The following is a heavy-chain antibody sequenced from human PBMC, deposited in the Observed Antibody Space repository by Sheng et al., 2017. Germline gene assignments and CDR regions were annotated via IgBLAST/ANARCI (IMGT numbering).Heavy chain of an antibody. J-gene: IGHJ6*02. D-gene: IGHD3-22*01. Sequence: QVQLVQSGAEVKKPGSSVKVSCKASGGTFSSYAISWVRQGPLDKGLSGWEGIIPIFGTANYAQKFQGRVTITADESTSTAYMELSSLRSEDTAVYYCAQSVIVVVIKRIYYGMDVWGQGP. CDR2: IIPIFGTA. V-gene: IGHV1-69*01. CDR1: GGTFSSYA. CDR3: AQSVIVVVIKRIYYGMDV.